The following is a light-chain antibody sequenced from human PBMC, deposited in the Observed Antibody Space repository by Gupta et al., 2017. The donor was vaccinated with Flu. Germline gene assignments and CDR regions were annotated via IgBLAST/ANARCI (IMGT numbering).Light chain of an antibody. V-gene: IGKV2-30*02. CDR1: QILVHSDGNTY. CDR3: TEGKGWPYA. J-gene: IGKJ2*01. Sequence: VTRGQPASSSCRSSQILVHSDGNTYLEWFQQRPGQSPRRLIYKGSNGYSGVPDRFSGSGSGTDFTLKISMGDADDVGVYYCTEGKGWPYALGEGTKLEI. CDR2: KGS.